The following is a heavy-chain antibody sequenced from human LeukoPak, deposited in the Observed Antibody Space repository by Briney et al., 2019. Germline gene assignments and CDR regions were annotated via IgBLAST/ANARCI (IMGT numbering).Heavy chain of an antibody. V-gene: IGHV3-7*01. J-gene: IGHJ6*03. CDR2: IKQDGSEK. Sequence: GGSLRLSSAASGFTFSSYWISWVRQAPGKGLEWVANIKQDGSEKYYVDSVKGRFTISRDNAKNSLYLQMNSLRAEDTAVYYCASTQLQVRGVMYYYYYMDVWGKGTTVTVSS. CDR1: GFTFSSYW. D-gene: IGHD3-10*01. CDR3: ASTQLQVRGVMYYYYYMDV.